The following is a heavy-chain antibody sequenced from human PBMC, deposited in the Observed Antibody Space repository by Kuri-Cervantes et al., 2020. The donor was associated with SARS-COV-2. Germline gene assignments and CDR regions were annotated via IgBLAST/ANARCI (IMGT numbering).Heavy chain of an antibody. D-gene: IGHD3-22*01. CDR2: INPNSGGT. CDR1: GYTLTGYY. CDR3: ARSTHFRRLVVISQGGAFDI. Sequence: ASVKVSCKASGYTLTGYYMHWVRQAPGQGLEWMGWINPNSGGTNYAQKFQGWVTMTRDTSISTVYMELSRLRSDDTAVYYCARSTHFRRLVVISQGGAFDIWGQGTMVTVSS. J-gene: IGHJ3*02. V-gene: IGHV1-2*04.